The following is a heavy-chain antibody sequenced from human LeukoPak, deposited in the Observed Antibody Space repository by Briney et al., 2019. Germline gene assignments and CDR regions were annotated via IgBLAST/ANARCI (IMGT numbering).Heavy chain of an antibody. CDR2: MNPNSGNT. J-gene: IGHJ5*02. CDR1: GYTFTSYD. CDR3: ARGSSIAAAGIRFDP. V-gene: IGHV1-8*01. Sequence: ASVKVSCKASGYTFTSYDIYWVRQATGQGLEWMGWMNPNSGNTGYAQKFQGRVTMTRNTSISTAYMELSSLRSEDTAVYYCARGSSIAAAGIRFDPWGQGTLVTVSS. D-gene: IGHD6-13*01.